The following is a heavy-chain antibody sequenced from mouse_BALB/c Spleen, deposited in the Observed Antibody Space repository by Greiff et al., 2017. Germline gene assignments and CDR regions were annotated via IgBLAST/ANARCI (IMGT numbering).Heavy chain of an antibody. CDR1: GFSLTSYG. CDR2: IWAGGST. J-gene: IGHJ3*01. V-gene: IGHV2-9*02. Sequence: VKLMESGPGLVAPSQSLSITCTVSGFSLTSYGVHWVRQPPGKGLEWLGVIWAGGSTNYNSALMSRLSISKDNSKRQVFLKMNRLQTGDTAMYYCARGGSFAYWGQGTLVTVSA. CDR3: ARGGSFAY.